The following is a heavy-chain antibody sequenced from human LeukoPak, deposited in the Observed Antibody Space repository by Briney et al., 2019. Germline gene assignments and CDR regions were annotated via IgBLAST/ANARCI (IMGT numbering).Heavy chain of an antibody. CDR1: GGTFSSYA. CDR2: IIPIFGSA. CDR3: ARDYDFWSGYYFDY. J-gene: IGHJ4*02. Sequence: ASVKVSCNASGGTFSSYAISWVRQAPGQGLEWMGRIIPIFGSANYAQKFQGRVTITTDESTSTAYMELSSLRSEDTAVYYCARDYDFWSGYYFDYWGQGTLVTVSS. V-gene: IGHV1-69*05. D-gene: IGHD3-3*01.